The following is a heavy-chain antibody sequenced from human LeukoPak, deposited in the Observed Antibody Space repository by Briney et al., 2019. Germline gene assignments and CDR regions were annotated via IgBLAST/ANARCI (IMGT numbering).Heavy chain of an antibody. CDR3: ARRRDLYSGSSYTFDY. Sequence: GESLKISCKGSGYSFTSYWIGWVRQMPGKGLKWMGIIYPGDSDARYSPSFQGQVTISADKSISTAFLPWSSLKASDTAMYSRARRRDLYSGSSYTFDYWGQGTLVTVSS. V-gene: IGHV5-51*01. CDR2: IYPGDSDA. J-gene: IGHJ4*02. D-gene: IGHD1-26*01. CDR1: GYSFTSYW.